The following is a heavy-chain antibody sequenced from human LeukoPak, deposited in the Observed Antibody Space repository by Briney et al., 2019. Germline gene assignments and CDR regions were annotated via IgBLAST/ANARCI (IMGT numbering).Heavy chain of an antibody. CDR1: GFTFSSYA. D-gene: IGHD4-17*01. J-gene: IGHJ4*02. CDR3: ARGGHDYGDYGFDY. CDR2: ISYDGSNK. Sequence: GGSLRLSCAASGFTFSSYAMHWVRQAPGKGLEWVAVISYDGSNKYYADSVTGRFTISRDNSKNTLYLQMNSLRAEDTAVYYCARGGHDYGDYGFDYWGQGTLVTVSS. V-gene: IGHV3-30-3*01.